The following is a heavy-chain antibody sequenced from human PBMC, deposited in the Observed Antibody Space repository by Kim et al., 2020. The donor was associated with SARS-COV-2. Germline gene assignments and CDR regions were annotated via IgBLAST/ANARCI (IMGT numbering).Heavy chain of an antibody. D-gene: IGHD3-3*01. Sequence: GESLKISCQGSGYTFSSYWIGWVRQRPGKGLEWLGIIYPGDSDTKYSPSLQGQVTISADKSLNTVYLQWSRLEASDTAIYYCARHSLSVSPDFWGPGTLVTVST. J-gene: IGHJ4*02. V-gene: IGHV5-51*01. CDR1: GYTFSSYW. CDR2: IYPGDSDT. CDR3: ARHSLSVSPDF.